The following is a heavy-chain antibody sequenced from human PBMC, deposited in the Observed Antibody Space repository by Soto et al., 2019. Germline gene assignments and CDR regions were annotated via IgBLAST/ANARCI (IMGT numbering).Heavy chain of an antibody. CDR2: ISGSGGST. V-gene: IGHV3-23*01. D-gene: IGHD2-15*01. CDR1: GFTFSSYA. Sequence: PGGSLRLSCAASGFTFSSYAMSWVRQAPGKGLEWVSAISGSGGSTYYADSVKGRFTISRDNSKNTLYLQMNSLRAEDTAVYYCARGQEDIVVVVAAKRFLVDWFDPWGQGTLLTVSS. CDR3: ARGQEDIVVVVAAKRFLVDWFDP. J-gene: IGHJ5*02.